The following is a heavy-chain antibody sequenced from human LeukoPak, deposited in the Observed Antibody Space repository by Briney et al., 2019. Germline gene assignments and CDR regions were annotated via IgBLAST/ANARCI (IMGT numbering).Heavy chain of an antibody. CDR2: IKSDGSST. D-gene: IGHD1-1*01. V-gene: IGHV3-74*01. CDR1: GFTFSSHW. Sequence: GGSLRLSCAASGFTFSSHWMHWVRQAPGKGLVWVSRIKSDGSSTSYADSVRGRFTISRDNAKNTLHLHVNSLRAEDTAVYYCARDGGYGAFDIWGQGTMVTVSS. J-gene: IGHJ3*02. CDR3: ARDGGYGAFDI.